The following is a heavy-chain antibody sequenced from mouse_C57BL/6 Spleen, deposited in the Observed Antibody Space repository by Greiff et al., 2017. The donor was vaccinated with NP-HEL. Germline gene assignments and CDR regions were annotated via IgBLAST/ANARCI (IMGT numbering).Heavy chain of an antibody. CDR3: SMRGLYDYRVYAMDY. D-gene: IGHD2-4*01. Sequence: EVQGVESGGGLVKPGGSLTLSCAASGFTFSDYGMHWVRQAPETGLEWVAYISSGSSSLYYVDTVQGRFTISRDDAKNTLFLQMTSLMSEDTAMYYWSMRGLYDYRVYAMDYWGQGTSVTVSS. CDR1: GFTFSDYG. CDR2: ISSGSSSL. J-gene: IGHJ4*01. V-gene: IGHV5-17*01.